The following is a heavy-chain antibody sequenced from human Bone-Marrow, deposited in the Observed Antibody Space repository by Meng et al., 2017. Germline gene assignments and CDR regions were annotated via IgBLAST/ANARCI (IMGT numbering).Heavy chain of an antibody. D-gene: IGHD3-22*01. CDR1: GGSISRGDYY. V-gene: IGHV4-30-4*01. J-gene: IGHJ4*02. CDR3: ARDTYYYDSVTQPFD. Sequence: QVQLQESGPGLVKPSQTLSLTCTVSGGSISRGDYYWMWIRQPPGKGLEWIGYIYYSGSTSYNPSLKSRVSISADTSKNQFSLKLSSVTAADTAVYYCARDTYYYDSVTQPFDWGQGTLVTVSS. CDR2: IYYSGST.